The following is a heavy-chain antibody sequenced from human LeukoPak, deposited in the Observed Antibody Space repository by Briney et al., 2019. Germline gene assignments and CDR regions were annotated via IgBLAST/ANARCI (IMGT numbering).Heavy chain of an antibody. CDR2: IYYSGST. D-gene: IGHD2-2*01. CDR3: ARQGYQLYDY. CDR1: GGSISSSSYY. V-gene: IGHV4-39*01. J-gene: IGHJ4*02. Sequence: SETLSLTCTVSGGSISSSSYYWGWIRQPPGKGLEWIGSIYYSGSTYYSPSLKSRVTISVDTSKNQFSLKLSSVTAADTAVYYCARQGYQLYDYWGQGTLVTVSS.